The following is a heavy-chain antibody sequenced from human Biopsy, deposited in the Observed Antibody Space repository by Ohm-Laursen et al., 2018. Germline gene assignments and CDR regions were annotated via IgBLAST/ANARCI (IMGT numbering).Heavy chain of an antibody. V-gene: IGHV4-59*08. J-gene: IGHJ3*02. CDR2: VYYSGST. Sequence: SATLPLNCTVSGCSISSYYWTWIRQPPGKGLEWIGDVYYSGSTNRNPSLKRRVTLLVDTTKNQFSLKLNSVTAADTAVYYCGRREVVITHDAFDTWGQGTMVTVSS. D-gene: IGHD3-22*01. CDR3: GRREVVITHDAFDT. CDR1: GCSISSYY.